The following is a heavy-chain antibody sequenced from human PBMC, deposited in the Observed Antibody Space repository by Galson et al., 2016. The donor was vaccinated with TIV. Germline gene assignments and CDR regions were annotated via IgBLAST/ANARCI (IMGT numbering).Heavy chain of an antibody. D-gene: IGHD2/OR15-2a*01. CDR2: ISVDGTKK. J-gene: IGHJ4*02. CDR3: ASETTFYDGGASGTVGF. V-gene: IGHV3-30*04. CDR1: GFVFSPYA. Sequence: SLRLSCAASGFVFSPYALHWVRQAPGKGLEWVALISVDGTKKYYADSVTGRFTVSGDNSRNALYLQMSSLRPDDTAVYYCASETTFYDGGASGTVGFWGQGTLVTVSS.